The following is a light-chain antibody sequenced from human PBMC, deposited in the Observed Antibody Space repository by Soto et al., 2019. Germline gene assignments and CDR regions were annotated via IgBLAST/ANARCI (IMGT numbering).Light chain of an antibody. J-gene: IGKJ1*01. CDR3: QQFIDGWT. CDR1: QSINNR. CDR2: DAS. V-gene: IGKV1-5*01. Sequence: IQMTQSPSTLSASIGDRVTITCRASQSINNRLAWYQQMPGKAPNLLIYDASSLESGVPSRFRGSGSDTEFTLTISGLQPDDFATYYCQQFIDGWTFGQGTKVDIK.